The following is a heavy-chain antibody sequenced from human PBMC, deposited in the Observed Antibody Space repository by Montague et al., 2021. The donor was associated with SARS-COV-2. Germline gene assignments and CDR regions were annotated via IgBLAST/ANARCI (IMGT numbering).Heavy chain of an antibody. CDR2: ISWNSGSI. V-gene: IGHV3-9*01. CDR1: GFTFCDYA. D-gene: IGHD3-3*01. J-gene: IGHJ5*02. CDR3: AKDSYYDFWSGYSPGENWFDP. Sequence: SLRLSCAASGFTFCDYAMHWVRQTPGKGLEWVSGISWNSGSIGYADSVKGRFTISRDNAKNSLYLQMNSLRAEDTALYYCAKDSYYDFWSGYSPGENWFDPWGQGTLVTVSS.